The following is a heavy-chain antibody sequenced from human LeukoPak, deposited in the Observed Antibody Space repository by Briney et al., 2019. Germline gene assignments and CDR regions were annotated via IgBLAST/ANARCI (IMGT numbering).Heavy chain of an antibody. CDR3: ARREVEMRAYASGNWLGP. J-gene: IGHJ5*02. CDR1: GCSISSYY. CDR2: ISYSGTT. Sequence: SETLSLTCTVSGCSISSYYWNWVRQPPGKGLEWIGRISYSGTTNYNPSLKSRVTISSDTSKNQLSLKLSSVTAADTAVYYCARREVEMRAYASGNWLGPWGQGTLVTVSS. D-gene: IGHD3-10*01. V-gene: IGHV4-59*08.